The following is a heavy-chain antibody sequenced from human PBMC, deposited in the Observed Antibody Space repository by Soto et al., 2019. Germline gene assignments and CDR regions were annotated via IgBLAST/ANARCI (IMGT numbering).Heavy chain of an antibody. V-gene: IGHV1-2*02. D-gene: IGHD3-9*01. CDR1: GYTFTGYY. CDR2: INPNTGGT. Sequence: ASVKVSCKAFGYTFTGYYIHGVRQAQGQGLEWMVWINPNTGGTNYAQNFQGRVTVTRDTSITTAYMELSSLRSDDTAMYFCARDSYYDILTGYSRNAFDIWGPGTMVTVSS. J-gene: IGHJ3*02. CDR3: ARDSYYDILTGYSRNAFDI.